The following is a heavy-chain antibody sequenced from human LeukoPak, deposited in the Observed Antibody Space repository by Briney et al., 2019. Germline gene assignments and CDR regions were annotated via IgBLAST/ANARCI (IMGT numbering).Heavy chain of an antibody. CDR1: GYTFTGYY. Sequence: GASVKVSCKASGYTFTGYYMHWVRQAPGQGLEWMGWINPNSGGTNYAQKFQGRVTMTRDTSISTAYMELSRLRSDDTAVYYCARVRGIAVAGTRQKSNWFDPWGQGTLVTVSS. J-gene: IGHJ5*02. CDR3: ARVRGIAVAGTRQKSNWFDP. V-gene: IGHV1-2*02. D-gene: IGHD6-19*01. CDR2: INPNSGGT.